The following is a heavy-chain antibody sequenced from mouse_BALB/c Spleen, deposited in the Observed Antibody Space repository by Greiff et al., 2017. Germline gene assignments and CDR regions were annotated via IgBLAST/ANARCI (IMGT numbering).Heavy chain of an antibody. CDR2: ISYDGSN. CDR1: GYSITSGYY. D-gene: IGHD1-1*01. CDR3: ARDNYYGSSYAWFAY. V-gene: IGHV3-6*02. J-gene: IGHJ3*01. Sequence: EVKLVESGPGLVKPSQSLSLTCSVTGYSITSGYYWNWIRQFPGNKLEWMGYISYDGSNNYNPSLKNRISITRDTSKNQFFLKLNSVTTEDTATYYCARDNYYGSSYAWFAYWGQGTLVTVSA.